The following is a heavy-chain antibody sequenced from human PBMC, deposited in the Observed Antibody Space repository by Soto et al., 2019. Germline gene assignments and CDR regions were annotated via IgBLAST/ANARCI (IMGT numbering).Heavy chain of an antibody. CDR1: GFTFSSYW. CDR2: INSDGSST. Sequence: GGSLRLSCAASGFTFSSYWMLGVRQAPGKGLVWVSRINSDGSSTSYAGSVRGRFTISRANAKNTLYLQINSLRADDTAVYYCASQTSAGAYSWAQGALVTGSS. V-gene: IGHV3-74*01. D-gene: IGHD1-26*01. CDR3: ASQTSAGAYS. J-gene: IGHJ4*02.